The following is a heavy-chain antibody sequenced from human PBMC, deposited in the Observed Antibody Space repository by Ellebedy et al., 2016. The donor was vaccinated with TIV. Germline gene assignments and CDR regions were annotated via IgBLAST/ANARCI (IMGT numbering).Heavy chain of an antibody. CDR2: IWYDGSNK. CDR3: ARDQGWAVPGTTRFDY. V-gene: IGHV3-33*01. Sequence: PGGSLRLSCAASGFTFSSYGMHWVRQAPGKGLEWVAVIWYDGSNKYYADSVKGRFTISRDNSKNTLYLQMNSLRAEDTAVYYCARDQGWAVPGTTRFDYWGQGTLVTVSS. CDR1: GFTFSSYG. J-gene: IGHJ4*02. D-gene: IGHD6-19*01.